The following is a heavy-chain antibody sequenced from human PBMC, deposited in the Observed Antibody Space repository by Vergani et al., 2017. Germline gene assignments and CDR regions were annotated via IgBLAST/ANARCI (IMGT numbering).Heavy chain of an antibody. CDR1: GDSISRNF. J-gene: IGHJ5*02. D-gene: IGHD3-10*01. CDR3: GRVADFYGLGSRLLDL. V-gene: IGHV4-4*07. Sequence: QVHLQESGPGLVKPSETLSLTCSVSGDSISRNFWNWIRQPAGKGLEWIGRMYHSGSTNYNPSLETRVTISGDTSKNQFSLKLNSVTAADTAVYYCGRVADFYGLGSRLLDLWGQGILVTVSS. CDR2: MYHSGST.